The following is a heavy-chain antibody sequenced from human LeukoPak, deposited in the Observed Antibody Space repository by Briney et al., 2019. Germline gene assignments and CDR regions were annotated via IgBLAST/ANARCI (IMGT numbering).Heavy chain of an antibody. Sequence: ASVKVSCKASGGTFSSYAISWVRQAPGQGLEWMGRIIPILGIANYAQKFQGRVTITADKSTSTAYMELSSLRSEDTAVYYCARDREQLVRDAFDIWGQGTTVTVSS. V-gene: IGHV1-69*04. CDR2: IIPILGIA. CDR3: ARDREQLVRDAFDI. J-gene: IGHJ3*02. D-gene: IGHD6-6*01. CDR1: GGTFSSYA.